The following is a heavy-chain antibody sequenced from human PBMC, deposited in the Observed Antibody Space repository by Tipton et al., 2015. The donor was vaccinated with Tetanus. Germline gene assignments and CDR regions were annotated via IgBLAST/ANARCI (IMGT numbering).Heavy chain of an antibody. CDR3: ATKNYYYGSGSYLQSYYFDY. CDR1: GGSFSGYY. CDR2: INHSGST. J-gene: IGHJ4*02. Sequence: LRLSCAVYGGSFSGYYWSWIRQPPGKGLEWIGEINHSGSTNYNPSLKSRVTISVDTSKNQFSLKLSSVTAADTAVYYCATKNYYYGSGSYLQSYYFDYWGQGTLVTVSS. D-gene: IGHD3-10*01. V-gene: IGHV4-34*01.